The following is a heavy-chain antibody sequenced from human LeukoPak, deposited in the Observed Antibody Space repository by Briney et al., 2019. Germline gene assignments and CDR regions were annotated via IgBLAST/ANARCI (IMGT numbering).Heavy chain of an antibody. CDR2: ISYDGSNK. J-gene: IGHJ6*03. CDR1: GFTFSSYA. CDR3: AKDGGYSMDV. V-gene: IGHV3-30*04. Sequence: GGSLRLSCAASGFTFSSYAMHWVRQAPGKGLEWVAVISYDGSNKYYADSVKGRFTISRDNSKNILDLQMNSLRVEDTAVYYCAKDGGYSMDVWGKGTTVTISS. D-gene: IGHD2-15*01.